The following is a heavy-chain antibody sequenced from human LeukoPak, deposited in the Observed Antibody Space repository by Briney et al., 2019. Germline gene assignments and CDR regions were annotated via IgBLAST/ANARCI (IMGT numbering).Heavy chain of an antibody. CDR3: ARVGLVATFDY. CDR1: GGSISSSSYY. CDR2: IYYSGST. V-gene: IGHV4-39*07. J-gene: IGHJ4*02. Sequence: SETLSLTCTVSGGSISSSSYYWGWIRQPPGKGLEWIGSIYYSGSTYYNPSLKSRVTISVDTSKNQFSLKLSSVTAADTAVYYCARVGLVATFDYWGQGTLVTVS. D-gene: IGHD5-12*01.